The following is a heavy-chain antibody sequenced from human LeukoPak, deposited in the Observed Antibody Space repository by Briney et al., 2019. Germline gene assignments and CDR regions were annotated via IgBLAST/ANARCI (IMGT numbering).Heavy chain of an antibody. CDR1: GFAFSSSA. Sequence: GSLRLSCEASGFAFSSSAMSWVRQAPGEGLEWVSAISATGMTINYADSVKGRFTVSRDNSKNTLYLQMNSLRAEDTAVYYCAKHLTVALRSFDYWGQGTLVTVSS. CDR2: ISATGMTI. J-gene: IGHJ4*02. V-gene: IGHV3-23*01. CDR3: AKHLTVALRSFDY. D-gene: IGHD6-19*01.